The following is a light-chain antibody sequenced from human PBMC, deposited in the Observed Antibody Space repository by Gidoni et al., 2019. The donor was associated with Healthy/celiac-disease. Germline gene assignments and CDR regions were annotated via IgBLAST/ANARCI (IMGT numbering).Light chain of an antibody. CDR1: QSVSSSY. V-gene: IGKV3-20*01. J-gene: IGKJ2*01. CDR2: GAS. Sequence: ELVLTQSPGTLSLSPGESATLSCRASQSVSSSYLAWYQQKPGQAPRLLIYGASSRATGIPDRFSGSGSGTDFTLTISILEPEDFAVYYCQQYGSSPYTFGQGTKLEIK. CDR3: QQYGSSPYT.